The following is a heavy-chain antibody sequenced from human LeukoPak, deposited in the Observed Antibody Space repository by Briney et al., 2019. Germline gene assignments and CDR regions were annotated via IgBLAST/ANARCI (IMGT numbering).Heavy chain of an antibody. CDR3: AKMNYYDSSGPTGGWFDP. CDR1: GFTVSSYG. D-gene: IGHD3-22*01. Sequence: PGGSLRLSCAASGFTVSSYGMHWVRQAPGKGLEWVAVISYDGSNKYYADSVRGRFTISRDNSKNTLYLQMNSLRAEDTAVYYCAKMNYYDSSGPTGGWFDPWGQGTLVTVSS. V-gene: IGHV3-30*18. CDR2: ISYDGSNK. J-gene: IGHJ5*02.